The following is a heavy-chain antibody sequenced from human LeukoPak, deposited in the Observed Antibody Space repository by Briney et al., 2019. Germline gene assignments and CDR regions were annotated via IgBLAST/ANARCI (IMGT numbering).Heavy chain of an antibody. CDR3: AKGSSGYFADL. CDR1: GFIFNNYG. V-gene: IGHV3-23*01. Sequence: GSLILSCADYGFIFNNYGLIWVRQAPGKGMEWVSAISNDGGGTQYADFVEGRFTISRDNSKNTLFLQMSSLRAEDTALYYCAKGSSGYFADLWGQGTLVTVSS. D-gene: IGHD3-22*01. CDR2: ISNDGGGT. J-gene: IGHJ5*02.